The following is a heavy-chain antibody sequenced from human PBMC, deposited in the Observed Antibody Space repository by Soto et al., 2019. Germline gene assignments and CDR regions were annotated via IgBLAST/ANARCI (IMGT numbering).Heavy chain of an antibody. V-gene: IGHV3-23*01. J-gene: IGHJ4*02. CDR1: GFTFNSYV. CDR3: AKGRYFDVSGGCANF. Sequence: GGSLRLSCVASGFTFNSYVMSWVRQTPEKGLEWVSAISGSGWQTYYAQSVQGRFTISRDNSKNTVYLHMNSLRAEDSGIYYCAKGRYFDVSGGCANFWGRGTLVTVSS. CDR2: ISGSGWQT. D-gene: IGHD3-9*01.